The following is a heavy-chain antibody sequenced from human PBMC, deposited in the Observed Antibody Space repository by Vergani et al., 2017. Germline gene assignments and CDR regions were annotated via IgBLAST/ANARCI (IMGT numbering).Heavy chain of an antibody. CDR1: FSGST. CDR3: AVDGFSPFDH. Sequence: QVQLVQSGAEVKKPGSSVKVSCIFSGSTVSGLRQVPGQGFEWMGRIITFSGTTNYAQRFQGRITITADESTRTVYMELSNLRPDDTAVYYCAVDGFSPFDHWGQGTLVTVSS. J-gene: IGHJ4*02. V-gene: IGHV1-69*08. CDR2: IITFSGTT.